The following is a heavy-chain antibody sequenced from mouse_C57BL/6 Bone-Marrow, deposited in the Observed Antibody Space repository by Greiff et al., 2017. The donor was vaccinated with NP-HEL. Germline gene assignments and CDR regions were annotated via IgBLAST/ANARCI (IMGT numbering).Heavy chain of an antibody. D-gene: IGHD1-1*01. Sequence: VQLQQSGAELVRPGTSVKLSCKASGYTFTSYWMHWVKQRPGQGLEWIGVIDPSDSYTNYNQKFKGKATLTVDTSSSTAYMQLSSLTSEDSAVYYCARGTTVLSSYWYFDVWGTGTTVTVSA. J-gene: IGHJ1*03. CDR3: ARGTTVLSSYWYFDV. CDR2: IDPSDSYT. V-gene: IGHV1-59*01. CDR1: GYTFTSYW.